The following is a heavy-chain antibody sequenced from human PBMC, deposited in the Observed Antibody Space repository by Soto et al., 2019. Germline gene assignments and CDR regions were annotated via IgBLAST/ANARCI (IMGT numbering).Heavy chain of an antibody. CDR3: ASSNYDFWIRGMDV. D-gene: IGHD3-3*01. J-gene: IGHJ6*02. V-gene: IGHV4-30-4*01. CDR1: GGSISSGDYY. CDR2: IYYSGST. Sequence: PSETLSLTCTVSGGSISSGDYYWSWIRQPPGKGLEWIGYIYYSGSTYYNPSLKSRVTISVDTSKNQFSLKLSSVTAADTAVYYCASSNYDFWIRGMDVWGQGTTVIVSS.